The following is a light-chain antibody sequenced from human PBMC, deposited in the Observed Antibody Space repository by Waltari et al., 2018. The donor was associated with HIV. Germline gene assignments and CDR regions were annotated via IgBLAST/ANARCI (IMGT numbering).Light chain of an antibody. CDR1: QSVLYSSNNKNY. J-gene: IGKJ2*01. V-gene: IGKV4-1*01. CDR3: QQYYSTPPT. CDR2: WAS. Sequence: DIVMTQSPDSLAVSLGERATINCQSSQSVLYSSNNKNYLAWYQQKPGQPPKLLIYWASTRESGVPDRFSGSGSGTDFTLTISSLQAEDVAVYYCQQYYSTPPTFGQGTKLEIK.